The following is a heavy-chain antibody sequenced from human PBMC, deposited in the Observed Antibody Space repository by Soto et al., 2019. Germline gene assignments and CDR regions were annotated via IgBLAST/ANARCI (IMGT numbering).Heavy chain of an antibody. D-gene: IGHD1-26*01. CDR2: TYYRSKWYN. J-gene: IGHJ4*02. V-gene: IGHV6-1*01. Sequence: SQTLSLAGDISGDSVSSNSGAWNWIRQSPSIGLEWLGRTYYRSKWYNDYSISVKSRITINPDTSKNQFSLQLNSVTPEDTAVYYCARIVGATADDWAQGTLVTVPS. CDR1: GDSVSSNSGA. CDR3: ARIVGATADD.